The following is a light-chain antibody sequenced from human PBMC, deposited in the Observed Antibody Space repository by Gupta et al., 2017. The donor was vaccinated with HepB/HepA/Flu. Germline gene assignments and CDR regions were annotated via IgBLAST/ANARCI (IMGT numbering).Light chain of an antibody. CDR1: NSNMVNKT. J-gene: IGLJ3*02. CDR2: SNH. V-gene: IGLV1-44*01. CDR3: SMWDDRVKGWM. Sequence: QSVLTQPPPAPGTPGQRVTISCSGSNSNMVNKTVNWYRQLPVAAPNLLIHSNHQRPSGVSDRFSGSKSGTSASLAISGLHSDDEADYYCSMWDDRVKGWMFGGGTKLTVL.